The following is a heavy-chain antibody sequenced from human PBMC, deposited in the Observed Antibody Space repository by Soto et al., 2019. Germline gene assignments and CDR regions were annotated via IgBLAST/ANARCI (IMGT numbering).Heavy chain of an antibody. V-gene: IGHV3-30-3*01. CDR1: GFTFSSYA. J-gene: IGHJ4*02. D-gene: IGHD1-26*01. CDR3: ARDSSLTTTLIAY. Sequence: QVQLVESGGGVVQPGRSLRLSCAASGFTFSSYAMHWVRQAPGKGLEWVAVISYDGSNKYYADSVKGRFTISRDNSKNTLYLQMNSLRAEDTAVYYCARDSSLTTTLIAYWGQGTLVTVSS. CDR2: ISYDGSNK.